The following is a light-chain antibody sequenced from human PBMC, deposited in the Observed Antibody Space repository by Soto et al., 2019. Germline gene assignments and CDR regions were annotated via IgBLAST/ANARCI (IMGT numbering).Light chain of an antibody. V-gene: IGKV3-11*01. J-gene: IGKJ5*01. CDR3: QQRSNWPPIT. CDR2: DAS. CDR1: QSVSSY. Sequence: EVVMTQSPATLSVSPGERSTLSCSSSQSVSSYLAWYQQKPGQAPRLLIYDASNRATGIPARFSGSGSGTDFTLTISSLEPEDFAVYYCQQRSNWPPITFGQGTDWRL.